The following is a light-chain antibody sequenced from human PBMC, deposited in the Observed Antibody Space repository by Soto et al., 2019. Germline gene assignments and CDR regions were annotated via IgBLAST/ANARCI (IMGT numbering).Light chain of an antibody. CDR2: EVS. V-gene: IGLV2-14*01. J-gene: IGLJ2*01. CDR3: SSFRTSSVVL. Sequence: QSALTQPASVSGSLGQSITISCTGTSSDIGGYTYVSWYQQHPDKAPKLIIYEVSNRTSGISSRFSGSKFGNTASLTISGLQAEDEADYYCSSFRTSSVVLFGGGTKLTVL. CDR1: SSDIGGYTY.